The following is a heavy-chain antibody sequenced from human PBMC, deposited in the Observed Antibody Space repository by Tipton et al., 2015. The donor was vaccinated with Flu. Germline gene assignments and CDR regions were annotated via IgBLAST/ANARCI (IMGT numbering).Heavy chain of an antibody. Sequence: QVQLVQSGAEVKKPGSSVKVSCTASGGTFSSYAIIWVRQAPGQGLEWMGGITPIFGTANYAQRFQGRVTITADESTSTAYMELSSLRSADTAVYYCARPPRYCSSGHCYLDYWGQGTLVTVSS. D-gene: IGHD2-15*01. CDR1: GGTFSSYA. V-gene: IGHV1-69*01. CDR3: ARPPRYCSSGHCYLDY. CDR2: ITPIFGTA. J-gene: IGHJ4*02.